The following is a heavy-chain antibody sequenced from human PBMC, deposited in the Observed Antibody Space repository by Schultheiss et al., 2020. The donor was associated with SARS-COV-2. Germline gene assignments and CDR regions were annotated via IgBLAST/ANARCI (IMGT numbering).Heavy chain of an antibody. CDR2: ISSRNGYT. J-gene: IGHJ5*02. CDR1: GFTFSDYY. D-gene: IGHD3-3*01. V-gene: IGHV3-11*06. Sequence: GGSLRLSCAASGFTFSDYYMSWIRQAPGKGLEWVSDISSRNGYTNYADSVKGRFTISRDNAKNLLSLKMNSLRAEDTAVYHCSRHPDFWSGPGNPEGQGTLVTVSS. CDR3: SRHPDFWSGPGNP.